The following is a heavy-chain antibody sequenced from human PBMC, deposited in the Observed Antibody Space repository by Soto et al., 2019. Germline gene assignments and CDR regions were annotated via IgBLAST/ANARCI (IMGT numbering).Heavy chain of an antibody. V-gene: IGHV4-59*01. Sequence: PSETLSLTCTVSGGSISSYYWSWIRQPPGKGLEWIGYIYYSGSTNYNPSLKSRVTISVDTSKNQFSLKLSSVTAADTAVYYCARENRDGCNGSPNSWFDPWGQGTLVTVSS. J-gene: IGHJ5*02. CDR2: IYYSGST. CDR3: ARENRDGCNGSPNSWFDP. CDR1: GGSISSYY. D-gene: IGHD2-2*01.